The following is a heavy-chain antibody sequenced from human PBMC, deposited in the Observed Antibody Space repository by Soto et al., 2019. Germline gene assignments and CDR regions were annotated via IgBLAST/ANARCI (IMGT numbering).Heavy chain of an antibody. CDR2: IYYSGST. J-gene: IGHJ6*02. CDR3: ARITMVRGVIINSVYYGMDV. CDR1: GGSISSSSYY. D-gene: IGHD3-10*01. Sequence: TSETLSLTCTVSGGSISSSSYYWGWIRQPPGKGLEWIGSIYYSGSTYYNPSLKSRVTISVDTSKNQFSLKLSSVTAADTAVYYCARITMVRGVIINSVYYGMDVWGQGTTVTVSS. V-gene: IGHV4-39*01.